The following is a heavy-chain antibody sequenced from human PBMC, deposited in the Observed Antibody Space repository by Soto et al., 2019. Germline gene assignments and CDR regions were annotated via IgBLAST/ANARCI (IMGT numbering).Heavy chain of an antibody. CDR2: INPNSGGT. Sequence: ASVKVSCKASGYTFTGYYMHWVRQAPGQGLEWMGWINPNSGGTNYAQKFQGWVTMTRDTSISTAYMELSRLRSDDTAVYYCAREVILGYCSGGSCPRHYYYGMDVWGQGTTVTVSS. CDR3: AREVILGYCSGGSCPRHYYYGMDV. D-gene: IGHD2-15*01. V-gene: IGHV1-2*04. J-gene: IGHJ6*02. CDR1: GYTFTGYY.